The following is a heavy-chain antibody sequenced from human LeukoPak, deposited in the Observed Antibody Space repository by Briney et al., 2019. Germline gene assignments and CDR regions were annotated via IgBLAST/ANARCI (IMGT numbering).Heavy chain of an antibody. CDR3: ARDVSDYLVGGTGY. D-gene: IGHD1-26*01. CDR2: ISYDGSNK. J-gene: IGHJ4*02. CDR1: GFTFSGYA. Sequence: GGSLRLSCAASGFTFSGYAMHWVRQAPGKGLEWVAVISYDGSNKYYADSVKGRFTISRDNSKNTLYLQMNSLRAEDTAVYYCARDVSDYLVGGTGYWGQGTLVTVSS. V-gene: IGHV3-30-3*01.